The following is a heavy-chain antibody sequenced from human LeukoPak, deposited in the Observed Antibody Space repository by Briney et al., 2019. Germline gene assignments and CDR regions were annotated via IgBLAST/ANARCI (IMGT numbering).Heavy chain of an antibody. CDR1: GFTFDDYA. CDR3: AKAPAD. Sequence: FLRLSCAASGFTFDDYAMHWVRQAPGKGLEWVSGISWNSGSIGYADSVKGRFTISRDNAKNSLYLQMNSLRAEDTALYYCAKAPADWGQGTLVTVSS. V-gene: IGHV3-9*01. CDR2: ISWNSGSI. J-gene: IGHJ4*02. D-gene: IGHD6-19*01.